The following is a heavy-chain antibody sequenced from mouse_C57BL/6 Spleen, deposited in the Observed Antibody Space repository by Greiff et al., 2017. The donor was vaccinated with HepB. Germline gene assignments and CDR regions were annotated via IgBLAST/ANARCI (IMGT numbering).Heavy chain of an antibody. D-gene: IGHD1-1*01. V-gene: IGHV14-2*01. CDR2: IDPEDGET. CDR1: GFNIKDYY. J-gene: IGHJ2*01. Sequence: EVQLQQSGAELVKPGASVKLSCTASGFNIKDYYMHWVKQRTEQGLEWIGRIDPEDGETKYATKFQGKATITADTSSNTAYLQLSSLTSEDTAVYYCARRGHYYGSRYFDYWGQGTTLTVSS. CDR3: ARRGHYYGSRYFDY.